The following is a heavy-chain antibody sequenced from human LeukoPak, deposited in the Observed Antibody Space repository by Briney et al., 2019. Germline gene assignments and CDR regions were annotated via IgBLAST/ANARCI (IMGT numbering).Heavy chain of an antibody. CDR1: GYTFTAYY. D-gene: IGHD3-9*01. CDR3: ARGDHYDVLTGFQTPSHLSDY. J-gene: IGHJ4*02. V-gene: IGHV1-2*06. Sequence: ASVKVSCKASGYTFTAYYVHWVRQAPGQGLEWRGRIYPNSGGTNYAQKFQGRVTMTRDTSISTAYMELRSLRSDDTAVYYCARGDHYDVLTGFQTPSHLSDYWGQGTLVTVSS. CDR2: IYPNSGGT.